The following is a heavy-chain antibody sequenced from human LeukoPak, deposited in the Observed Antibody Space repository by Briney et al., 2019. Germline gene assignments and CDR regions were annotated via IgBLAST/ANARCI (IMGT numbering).Heavy chain of an antibody. CDR2: IYYSGST. Sequence: SETLSLTCTVSGGSISSYYWSWIRQPPGKGLEWIGYIYYSGSTNYNPSLKSRVTISVDTSKNQFSLKLSSVTAADTAVYYCASRHYGDYFLDYWGQGTLVTVSS. V-gene: IGHV4-59*01. D-gene: IGHD4-17*01. CDR1: GGSISSYY. J-gene: IGHJ4*02. CDR3: ASRHYGDYFLDY.